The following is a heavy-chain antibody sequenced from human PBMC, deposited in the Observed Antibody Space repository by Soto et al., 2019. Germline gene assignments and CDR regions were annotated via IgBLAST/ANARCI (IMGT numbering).Heavy chain of an antibody. D-gene: IGHD3-3*01. J-gene: IGHJ3*02. V-gene: IGHV1-2*02. CDR2: INPATGAA. CDR3: AIGGGVGVAGSAAFDM. Sequence: QLHLVQSGAVVKKPGASVTVSCSASGYPVTAYYMHWVRQAPGRGLEWMGGINPATGAAKYTRTFQGSDTKNRHTPTSTVFRDLSGLASEDTAVCFRAIGGGVGVAGSAAFDMWGQGTLVTVSS. CDR1: GYPVTAYY.